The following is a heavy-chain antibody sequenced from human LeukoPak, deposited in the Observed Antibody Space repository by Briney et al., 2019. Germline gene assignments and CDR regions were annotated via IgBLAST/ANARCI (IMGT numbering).Heavy chain of an antibody. Sequence: GGSLRLSWAASGFTFSSYAMSWVRQAPGKGLEWVSAISGSGGSTYYADSVKGRFTISRDNSKNTLYLQMNSLRAEDTAVYYCAAIGAQYYFDYWGQGTLVTVSS. CDR3: AAIGAQYYFDY. V-gene: IGHV3-23*01. CDR1: GFTFSSYA. CDR2: ISGSGGST. J-gene: IGHJ4*02.